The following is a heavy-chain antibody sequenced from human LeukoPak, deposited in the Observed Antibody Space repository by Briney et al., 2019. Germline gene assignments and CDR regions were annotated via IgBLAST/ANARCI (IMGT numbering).Heavy chain of an antibody. V-gene: IGHV3-30*04. J-gene: IGHJ3*01. CDR1: GFTFSTYE. D-gene: IGHD2-2*01. CDR3: ARDGDCSRTSCFNAFDV. Sequence: PGGSLRLSCAASGFTFSTYEMHWVRQAPGKGLEWVAVISHDGNDQYYGDSVKGRFTISRDNSKNALYLQMNSLRLEDTAVYYCARDGDCSRTSCFNAFDVWGQGTMAIVSS. CDR2: ISHDGNDQ.